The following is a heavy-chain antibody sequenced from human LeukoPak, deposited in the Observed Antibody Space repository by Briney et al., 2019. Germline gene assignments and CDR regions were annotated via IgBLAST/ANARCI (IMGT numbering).Heavy chain of an antibody. CDR3: ARDPRGLWFGELSEYYFDY. CDR1: GFTFSSYG. J-gene: IGHJ4*02. V-gene: IGHV3-30*03. Sequence: GGSLRLSCAASGFTFSSYGMHWVRQAPGKGLEWVAVISYDGSNKYYADSVKGRFTISRDNAKNSLYLQMNSLRAEDTAVYYCARDPRGLWFGELSEYYFDYWGQGTLVTVSS. D-gene: IGHD3-10*01. CDR2: ISYDGSNK.